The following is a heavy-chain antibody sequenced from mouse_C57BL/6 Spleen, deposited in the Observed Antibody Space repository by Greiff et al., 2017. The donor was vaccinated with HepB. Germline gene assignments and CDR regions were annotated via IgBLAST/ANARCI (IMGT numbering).Heavy chain of an antibody. CDR1: GYTFTSYW. CDR2: IDPSDSYT. CDR3: ARYGYYGSNYAMDY. J-gene: IGHJ4*01. V-gene: IGHV1-69*01. Sequence: QVQLQQSGAELVMPGASVKLSCKASGYTFTSYWMHWVKQRPGQGLEWIGEIDPSDSYTNYNQKFKGKSTLTVDKSSSTAYMQLSSLTSEDSAVYYCARYGYYGSNYAMDYWGQGTSVTVSS. D-gene: IGHD1-1*01.